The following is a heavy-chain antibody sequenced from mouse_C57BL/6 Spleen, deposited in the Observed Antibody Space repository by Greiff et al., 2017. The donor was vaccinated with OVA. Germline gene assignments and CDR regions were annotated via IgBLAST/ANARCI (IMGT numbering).Heavy chain of an antibody. CDR2: ISSGGSYT. CDR1: GFTFSSYG. Sequence: EVKVAESGGDLVKPGGSLKLSCAASGFTFSSYGMSWVRQTPDKRLEWVATISSGGSYTYYPDSVKGRFTISRDNAKNTLYLQMSSLKSEDTAMYYCARDSNPFGYWGQGTLVTVSA. V-gene: IGHV5-6*01. CDR3: ARDSNPFGY. J-gene: IGHJ3*01. D-gene: IGHD2-5*01.